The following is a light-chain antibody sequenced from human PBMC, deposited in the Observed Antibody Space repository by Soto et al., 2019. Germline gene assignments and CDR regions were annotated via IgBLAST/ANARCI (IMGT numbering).Light chain of an antibody. CDR3: SAWDDSLSGPV. J-gene: IGLJ3*02. CDR2: RND. CDR1: SSNIGSNY. Sequence: QSVLTQPPSASGTPGQRVTISCSGSSSNIGSNYVYWYRQLPGTAPNVLIYRNDERPSGVPDRFSVSKSGSSASLAISGLRSEDEADYYCSAWDDSLSGPVFGRGTQLSVL. V-gene: IGLV1-47*01.